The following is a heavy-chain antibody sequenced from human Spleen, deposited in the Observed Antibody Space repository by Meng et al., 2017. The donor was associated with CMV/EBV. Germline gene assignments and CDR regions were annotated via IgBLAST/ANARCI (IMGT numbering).Heavy chain of an antibody. CDR2: INSNSGGT. V-gene: IGHV1-2*02. D-gene: IGHD3-3*01. J-gene: IGHJ4*02. CDR1: GYTFTNYD. Sequence: ASVKVSCKASGYTFTNYDFNWVRQATGQGLEWMGWINSNSGGTNYAQKFQGRVTMTRDTSISTAYMELSSLRSDDTAVYYCARSLNYGFSMAGPLGYWGQGTLVTVSS. CDR3: ARSLNYGFSMAGPLGY.